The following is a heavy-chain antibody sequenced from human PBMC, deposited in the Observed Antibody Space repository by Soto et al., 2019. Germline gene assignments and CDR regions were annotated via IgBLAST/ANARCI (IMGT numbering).Heavy chain of an antibody. V-gene: IGHV4-4*07. CDR1: GDSINNYS. CDR2: IYTSGTT. J-gene: IGHJ3*02. Sequence: PSETLSLTCTVSGDSINNYSWSWIRQPAGKGLEWIGRIYTSGTTNYNPSLKSRITTSVDTSKNQFSLKLSSVTAADTAVYYCAGYNYGSYAFDTWGQGTMVTVSS. D-gene: IGHD3-10*01. CDR3: AGYNYGSYAFDT.